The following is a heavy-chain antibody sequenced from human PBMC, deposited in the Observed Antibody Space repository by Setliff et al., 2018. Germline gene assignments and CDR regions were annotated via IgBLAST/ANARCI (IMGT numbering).Heavy chain of an antibody. Sequence: SETLSLTCTVSGGSISSSSYYWGWIRQPPGKGLEWIGEINHSGSTNYNPSLKNRVTISVDTSKNQFSLKLSSVTAADTAVYYCARVAYYYDSSGYLSGAFDIW. CDR1: GGSISSSSYY. V-gene: IGHV4-39*07. CDR2: INHSGST. J-gene: IGHJ3*02. CDR3: ARVAYYYDSSGYLSGAFDI. D-gene: IGHD3-22*01.